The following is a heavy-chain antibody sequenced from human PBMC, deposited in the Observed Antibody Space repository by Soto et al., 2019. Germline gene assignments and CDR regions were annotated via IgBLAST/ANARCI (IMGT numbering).Heavy chain of an antibody. J-gene: IGHJ4*02. CDR2: VIPILGIA. Sequence: ASVKVSCKASGGTFSSYTISWVRQAPGQGLEWMGRVIPILGIANYAQKFQGRVTITADKSTSTAYMELSSLRSEDTAVYYCARDSLAAAGTGYFDYWGQGTLVTVSS. V-gene: IGHV1-69*04. CDR1: GGTFSSYT. CDR3: ARDSLAAAGTGYFDY. D-gene: IGHD6-13*01.